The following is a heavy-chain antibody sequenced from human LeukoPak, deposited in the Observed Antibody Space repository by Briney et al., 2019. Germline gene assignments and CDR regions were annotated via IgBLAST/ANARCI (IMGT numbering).Heavy chain of an antibody. Sequence: PSETLSLTCAVYGGSFSGYYWSWIHQPPGKGLEWIGEINHSGSTNYNPSLKSRVTISVDTSKNQFSLKLSSVTAADTAVYYCASGGHYYYYGMDVWGQGTTVTVSS. J-gene: IGHJ6*02. D-gene: IGHD3/OR15-3a*01. CDR3: ASGGHYYYYGMDV. CDR2: INHSGST. V-gene: IGHV4-34*01. CDR1: GGSFSGYY.